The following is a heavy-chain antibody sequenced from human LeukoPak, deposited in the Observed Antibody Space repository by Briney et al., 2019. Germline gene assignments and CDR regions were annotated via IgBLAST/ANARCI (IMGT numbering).Heavy chain of an antibody. CDR3: AIEEAIGSSTSYYMAV. J-gene: IGHJ6*03. CDR1: GGSFSGYY. CDR2: INHSGRA. V-gene: IGHV4-34*01. Sequence: PSETLSLTCAVYGGSFSGYYWSWIRQPPGKGLEWIGEINHSGRANYNPSLKSRVTISVDTSKNQFSLKLSSVTAADTAVYYCAIEEAIGSSTSYYMAVWSKGTTVTVSS. D-gene: IGHD2-2*01.